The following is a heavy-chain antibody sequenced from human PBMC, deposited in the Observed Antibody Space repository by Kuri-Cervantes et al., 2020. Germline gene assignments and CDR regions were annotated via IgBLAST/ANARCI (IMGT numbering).Heavy chain of an antibody. V-gene: IGHV3-23*01. J-gene: IGHJ5*02. CDR2: ISGSGGST. Sequence: GESLKISCAASGFTFSSYARSWVRQAPGKGLEWVSAISGSGGSTYYADSVKGRFTISRDNSKNTLYLQMNSLRAEDTAVYYCARELGYCSGGSCYSWFDPWGQGTLVTVSS. CDR3: ARELGYCSGGSCYSWFDP. CDR1: GFTFSSYA. D-gene: IGHD2-15*01.